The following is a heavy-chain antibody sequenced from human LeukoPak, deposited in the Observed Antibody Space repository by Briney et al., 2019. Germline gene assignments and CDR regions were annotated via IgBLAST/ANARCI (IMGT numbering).Heavy chain of an antibody. CDR3: ARDMSLTAAGFDY. Sequence: SETLSLTCTVSGGSISSYYWSWIRQPPGKGLEWIGYIYYSGSTNYNPSLESRVTISVDTSKNQFSLKLSSVTAADTAVYYCARDMSLTAAGFDYWGQGTLVTVSS. V-gene: IGHV4-59*01. D-gene: IGHD6-13*01. J-gene: IGHJ4*02. CDR1: GGSISSYY. CDR2: IYYSGST.